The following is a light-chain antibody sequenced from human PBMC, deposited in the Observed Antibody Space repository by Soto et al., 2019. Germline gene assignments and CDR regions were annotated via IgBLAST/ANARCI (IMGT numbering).Light chain of an antibody. J-gene: IGLJ2*01. Sequence: QSALTQPASVSGSPGQSITISCTGSSSDVGSYNLVSWYQQHPGKVPKLVIYEGTKRPSGVSNRFSGSKSGNTASLTISGLQAEDEADYYCCSYAGSYSFVLFGGGTKVTVL. CDR1: SSDVGSYNL. V-gene: IGLV2-23*03. CDR2: EGT. CDR3: CSYAGSYSFVL.